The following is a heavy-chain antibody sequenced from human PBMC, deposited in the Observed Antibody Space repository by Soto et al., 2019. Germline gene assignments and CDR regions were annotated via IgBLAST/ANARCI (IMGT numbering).Heavy chain of an antibody. Sequence: ASVKVSCKASGGTFSSYAISWVRQAPGQGLEWMGGIIPIFGTANYAQKFQGRVTITADESTSTAYMELSSLRSEDTAVYYCARDRSGSNYAFDPWGQGTQVTVS. J-gene: IGHJ5*02. D-gene: IGHD4-4*01. CDR1: GGTFSSYA. V-gene: IGHV1-69*13. CDR3: ARDRSGSNYAFDP. CDR2: IIPIFGTA.